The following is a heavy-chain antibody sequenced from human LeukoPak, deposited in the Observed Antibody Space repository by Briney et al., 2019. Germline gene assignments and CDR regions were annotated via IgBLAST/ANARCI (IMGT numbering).Heavy chain of an antibody. CDR2: IHTSGST. CDR1: GGSISSYY. J-gene: IGHJ4*02. Sequence: SGTLSLTCIVSGGSISSYYWSWIRQPAGKGLEWIGQIHTSGSTNYNPSLKSRVAMSVDTSKNQFSLELSSVTAADTAVYYCAGRAQTTGWSFDYWGQGALVTVSS. CDR3: AGRAQTTGWSFDY. V-gene: IGHV4-4*07. D-gene: IGHD6-19*01.